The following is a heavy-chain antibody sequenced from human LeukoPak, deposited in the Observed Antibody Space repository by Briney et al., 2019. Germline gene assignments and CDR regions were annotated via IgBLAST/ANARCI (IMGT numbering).Heavy chain of an antibody. Sequence: SETLSLTCTVSGGSIRSYYWSWIRQPPGKGLEWIGYIYYSGSTNYNPSLKSRPTISVDTSKNQFSLKLSSVTAADTAVYYCARHFDGYSYGCLDYWGQGTLVTVSS. J-gene: IGHJ4*02. CDR3: ARHFDGYSYGCLDY. CDR2: IYYSGST. D-gene: IGHD5-18*01. CDR1: GGSIRSYY. V-gene: IGHV4-59*08.